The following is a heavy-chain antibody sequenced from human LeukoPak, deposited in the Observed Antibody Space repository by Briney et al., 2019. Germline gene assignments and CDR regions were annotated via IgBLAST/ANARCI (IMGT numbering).Heavy chain of an antibody. D-gene: IGHD1-20*01. CDR1: GFTFSSYS. J-gene: IGHJ4*02. Sequence: GGSLRLSCAASGFTFSSYSMKWGRQAPGKGLEWGSYISSGSSTIHYADSVKGRFTVSRDNAKNSLYLQMNSLRAEDTAVYFCAREITAGSFVFDYWGQGTLVTVSS. CDR2: ISSGSSTI. CDR3: AREITAGSFVFDY. V-gene: IGHV3-48*04.